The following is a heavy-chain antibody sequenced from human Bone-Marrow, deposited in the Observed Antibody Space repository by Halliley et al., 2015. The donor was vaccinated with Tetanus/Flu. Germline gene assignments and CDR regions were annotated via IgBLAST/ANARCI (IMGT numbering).Heavy chain of an antibody. CDR1: GYSFSSYD. Sequence: QVQLVQSGAEVKKPGASVKVSCKASGYSFSSYDITWVRQATGQGLEWMGWMNPNSGNTGYAQKFKGRVIMTGDITMSTAYMEMSSLNAEDTAVYYCARALRNQLLSHFWGQGTLVPVSS. V-gene: IGHV1-8*02. CDR2: MNPNSGNT. CDR3: ARALRNQLLSHF. D-gene: IGHD2-2*01. J-gene: IGHJ4*02.